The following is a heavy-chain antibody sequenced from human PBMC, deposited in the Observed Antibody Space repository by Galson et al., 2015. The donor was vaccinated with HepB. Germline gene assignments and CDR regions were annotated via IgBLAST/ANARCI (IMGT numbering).Heavy chain of an antibody. D-gene: IGHD3-22*01. V-gene: IGHV3-21*01. Sequence: SLRLSCAASGFTFSSYSMNWVRQAPGKGLEWVSSISSSSSYIYYADSVKGRFTISRDNAKNSLYLQMNSLRAEDTAVYYCAREAPIVVVITTLGMDVWGQGTTVTVSS. CDR1: GFTFSSYS. CDR2: ISSSSSYI. CDR3: AREAPIVVVITTLGMDV. J-gene: IGHJ6*02.